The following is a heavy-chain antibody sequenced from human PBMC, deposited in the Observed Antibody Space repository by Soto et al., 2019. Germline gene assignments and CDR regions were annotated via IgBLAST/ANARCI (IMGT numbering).Heavy chain of an antibody. V-gene: IGHV2-5*02. CDR2: IYWDDDK. CDR1: GFSVSTSGVG. CDR3: AYCDYVCNWFAP. D-gene: IGHD4-17*01. J-gene: IGHJ5*02. Sequence: QITLKESGPTLVKPTQTLTLTCTFSGFSVSTSGVGVGWIRQPPGKALEWLALIYWDDDKRYSPSLKSRLTITKASSKPQLVLTMTNMDPVDTATYYCAYCDYVCNWFAPSGQGTLVTVSS.